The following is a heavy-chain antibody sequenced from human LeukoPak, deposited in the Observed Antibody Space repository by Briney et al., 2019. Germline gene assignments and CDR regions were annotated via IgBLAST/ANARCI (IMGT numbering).Heavy chain of an antibody. CDR1: GFTFIGYG. Sequence: GGSLRLSCEASGFTFIGYGMHWVRQVPGKGLEWVAATSYDGSNQYYTDSVKGRFTISRDNSKNTLYLQMNSLRAEDTAVYYCARDRGYSPDYWGQGTLVTVSS. CDR3: ARDRGYSPDY. CDR2: TSYDGSNQ. J-gene: IGHJ4*02. V-gene: IGHV3-30*03. D-gene: IGHD5-18*01.